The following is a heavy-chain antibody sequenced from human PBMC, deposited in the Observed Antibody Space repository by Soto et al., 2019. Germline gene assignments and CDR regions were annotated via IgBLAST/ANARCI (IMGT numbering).Heavy chain of an antibody. Sequence: SETLSLTCTVPGGSISSSSYYWGWIRQPPGKGLEWIGSIYYSGSTYYNPSLKSRVTISVDTSKNQFSLKLSSVTAADTAVYYCASGIGAARPGGYYYYYGMDVWGQGTTVTVSS. D-gene: IGHD6-6*01. J-gene: IGHJ6*02. CDR2: IYYSGST. CDR1: GGSISSSSYY. V-gene: IGHV4-39*01. CDR3: ASGIGAARPGGYYYYYGMDV.